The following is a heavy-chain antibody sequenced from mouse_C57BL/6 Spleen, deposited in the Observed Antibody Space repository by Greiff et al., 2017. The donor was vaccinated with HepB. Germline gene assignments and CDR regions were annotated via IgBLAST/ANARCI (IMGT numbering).Heavy chain of an antibody. J-gene: IGHJ1*03. Sequence: VQLVESGGGLVKPGGSLKLSCAASGFTFSDYGMHWVRQAPEKGLEWVAYISSGSSTIYYADTVKGRFTITRDNAKNTLFLQMTRLRSEDTAMYYCASHLPVEVWGTGTTVTVSS. CDR3: ASHLPVEV. CDR2: ISSGSSTI. V-gene: IGHV5-17*01. CDR1: GFTFSDYG.